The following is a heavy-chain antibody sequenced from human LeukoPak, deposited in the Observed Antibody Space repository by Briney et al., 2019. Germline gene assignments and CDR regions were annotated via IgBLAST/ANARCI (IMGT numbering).Heavy chain of an antibody. D-gene: IGHD6-25*01. Sequence: GGSLRLSCAASGFDFSIYSMSWVRQAPGKGLEWVSYIRSSSSVKSYADSVKGRFTISRDNAEDSLYLQMNSLRDEDTAVYYCVRVTAGMTAPGSFDYWGQGALVTVSS. CDR1: GFDFSIYS. J-gene: IGHJ4*02. CDR2: IRSSSSVK. V-gene: IGHV3-48*02. CDR3: VRVTAGMTAPGSFDY.